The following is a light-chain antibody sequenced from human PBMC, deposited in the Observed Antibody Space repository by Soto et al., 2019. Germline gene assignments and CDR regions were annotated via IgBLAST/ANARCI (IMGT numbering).Light chain of an antibody. Sequence: HSVLTQPASVSGSPGQSITISCTGTSSDVGGYNYVSWYQQHPGKAPKLMIYEVNNRPSGVSNRFSGSKSGSTASLTISGLQAEDEADYYCSSYTSSSTLGVFGTGTKVTVL. J-gene: IGLJ1*01. CDR3: SSYTSSSTLGV. V-gene: IGLV2-14*01. CDR2: EVN. CDR1: SSDVGGYNY.